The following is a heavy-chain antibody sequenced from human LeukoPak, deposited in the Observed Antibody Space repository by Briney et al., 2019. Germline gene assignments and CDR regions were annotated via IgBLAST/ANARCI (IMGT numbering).Heavy chain of an antibody. J-gene: IGHJ4*02. CDR3: ARDPTTVITLPYYFDD. D-gene: IGHD4-23*01. V-gene: IGHV4-34*01. CDR1: GGSFIGYH. CDR2: INHSGST. Sequence: SETLSLTCAVSGGSFIGYHWNWIRHPPGKGLEWIGEINHSGSTNYNPSLKSRVTISVDTSKKQFSLTLRSLTAADTAVYYCARDPTTVITLPYYFDDWGQGILVTVSS.